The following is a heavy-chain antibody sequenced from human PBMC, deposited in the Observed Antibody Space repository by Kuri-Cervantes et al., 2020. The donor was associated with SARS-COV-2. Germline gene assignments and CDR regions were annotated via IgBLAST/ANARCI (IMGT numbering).Heavy chain of an antibody. D-gene: IGHD3-9*01. CDR3: AAGGRYFDWLTLFY. Sequence: SVKVSCKASGGTFSSYTISWVRQAPGQGLEWMGRIIPILGIANYAQKFQGRVTITADKSTSTAYMELSGLRSEDTAVYYCAAGGRYFDWLTLFYWGQGTLVTVSS. CDR2: IIPILGIA. V-gene: IGHV1-69*02. J-gene: IGHJ4*02. CDR1: GGTFSSYT.